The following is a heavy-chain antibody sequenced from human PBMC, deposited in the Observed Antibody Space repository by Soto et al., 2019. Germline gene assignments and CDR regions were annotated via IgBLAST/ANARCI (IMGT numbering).Heavy chain of an antibody. CDR2: ISAYNGNT. D-gene: IGHD4-17*01. J-gene: IGHJ5*02. CDR3: ARETTVTLPRGRFDP. V-gene: IGHV1-18*01. CDR1: GYTFTSYG. Sequence: QVQLVQSGAEVKKPGASVKVSCKASGYTFTSYGISWVRQAPGQGLEWMGWISAYNGNTNYAQKLQGRVTMTTDTSTSTAYRELRSLRSDDTAVYYCARETTVTLPRGRFDPWGQGTLVTVSS.